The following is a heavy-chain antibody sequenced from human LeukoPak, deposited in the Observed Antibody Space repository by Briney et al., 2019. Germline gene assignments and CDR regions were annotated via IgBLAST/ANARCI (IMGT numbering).Heavy chain of an antibody. CDR3: AKDHFLYSYGSAYYFDY. CDR2: IRYDGSNK. CDR1: GFTFSSYG. Sequence: PGGSLRLSCAASGFTFSSYGMHWVRQAPGKGLEWVAFIRYDGSNKYYADSVKGRFTISRDNSKNTLYLQMNSLRAEDTAVYYCAKDHFLYSYGSAYYFDYWGQGTLVTVSS. J-gene: IGHJ4*02. V-gene: IGHV3-30*02. D-gene: IGHD5-18*01.